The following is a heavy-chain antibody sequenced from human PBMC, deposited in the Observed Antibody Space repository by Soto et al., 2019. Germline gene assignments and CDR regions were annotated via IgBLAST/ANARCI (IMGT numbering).Heavy chain of an antibody. D-gene: IGHD7-27*01. CDR2: IYYSGST. CDR3: ARLGQLGNPLLRYFDL. Sequence: QVQLQESGPGLVKPSETLSLTCTVSGGSISSYYWSWIRQPPGKGLEWIGYIYYSGSTNYNPSLKSRVTISVDTSKNQFSLKLSSVTAADTAVYYCARLGQLGNPLLRYFDLWGRGTLVTVSS. CDR1: GGSISSYY. J-gene: IGHJ2*01. V-gene: IGHV4-59*08.